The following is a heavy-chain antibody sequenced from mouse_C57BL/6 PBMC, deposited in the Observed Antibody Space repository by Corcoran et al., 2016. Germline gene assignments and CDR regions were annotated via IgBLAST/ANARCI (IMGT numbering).Heavy chain of an antibody. CDR2: INPNNGGT. CDR1: GYTFTDYY. J-gene: IGHJ1*03. CDR3: ARWDGYFDV. D-gene: IGHD4-1*01. Sequence: EVQLQQSGPELVKPGASVKISCKASGYTFTDYYMNWVKQSHGKSLEWIGDINPNNGGTSYNQKFKGKATLTVDKSSSTAYMELRSLTSEDSAVYYCARWDGYFDVWGTGTTVTVSS. V-gene: IGHV1-26*01.